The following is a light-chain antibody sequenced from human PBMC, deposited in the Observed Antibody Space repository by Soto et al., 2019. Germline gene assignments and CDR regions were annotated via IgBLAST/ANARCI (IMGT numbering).Light chain of an antibody. CDR2: EVN. V-gene: IGLV2-14*01. J-gene: IGLJ1*01. CDR1: SSDVGGYNY. Sequence: QSALTQPASVSGSPGQSITISCTGTSSDVGGYNYVSWYQQHPGKAPKLMIYEVNNRPSGVSNRFSGSKSGSTASLTISGLQDEDEADYYCSSYTSSSTPGVFGTGTKLTVL. CDR3: SSYTSSSTPGV.